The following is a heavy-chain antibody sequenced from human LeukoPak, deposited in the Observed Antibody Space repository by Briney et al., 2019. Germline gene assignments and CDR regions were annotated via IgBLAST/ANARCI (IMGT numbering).Heavy chain of an antibody. V-gene: IGHV4-59*01. CDR2: IYYSGST. Sequence: SETLSLTCTVSGGSISSCYWSWIRQPPGKGLEWIGYIYYSGSTNYNPSLKSRVTISVDTSKNQFSLKLSSVTAADTAVYYCARSEWLAPSWFDPWGQGTLVTVSS. CDR1: GGSISSCY. CDR3: ARSEWLAPSWFDP. J-gene: IGHJ5*02. D-gene: IGHD3-3*01.